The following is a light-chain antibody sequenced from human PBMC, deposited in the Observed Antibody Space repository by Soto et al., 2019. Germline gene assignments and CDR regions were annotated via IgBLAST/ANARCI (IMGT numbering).Light chain of an antibody. Sequence: QSALTQPASVSGSPGQSITISCTGTRSDVGGYNYVSWYQQHPGKAPKLMIYEVSNRPSGVSNRFSGSKSGNTASLTISGLQAEDEADYYCSSYTSSSTLGVFGTGTKLNVL. J-gene: IGLJ1*01. CDR2: EVS. V-gene: IGLV2-14*01. CDR1: RSDVGGYNY. CDR3: SSYTSSSTLGV.